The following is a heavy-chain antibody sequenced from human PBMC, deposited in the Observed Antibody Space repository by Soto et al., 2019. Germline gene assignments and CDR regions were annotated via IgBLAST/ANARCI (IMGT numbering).Heavy chain of an antibody. D-gene: IGHD2-15*01. Sequence: QVQLVESGGGVVQPGRSLRLSCAASGFTFSSYGMHWARQAPGEGLEWVAVISYDYADSVKGRFTISRDSYKNTVDLHMNSLRVEDTAVYFCARKGYGGRWSLEYWGQGIMVTASS. CDR2: ISY. CDR1: GFTFSSYG. CDR3: ARKGYGGRWSLEY. J-gene: IGHJ4*02. V-gene: IGHV3-30*03.